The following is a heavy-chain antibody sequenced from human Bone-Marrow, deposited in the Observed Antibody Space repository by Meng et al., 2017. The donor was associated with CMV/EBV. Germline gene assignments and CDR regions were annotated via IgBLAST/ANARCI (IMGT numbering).Heavy chain of an antibody. J-gene: IGHJ4*02. CDR2: IYYSGST. Sequence: SETLSLTCTVSGGSISSSFYYWGWIRQPPGKGLEWIGSIYYSGSTYYNPSLKSRVTISVDTSKNQFSLKLSSVTAADTAVYYRLELDFDYWGQGTLVTVSS. CDR3: LELDFDY. D-gene: IGHD1-7*01. V-gene: IGHV4-39*07. CDR1: GGSISSSFYY.